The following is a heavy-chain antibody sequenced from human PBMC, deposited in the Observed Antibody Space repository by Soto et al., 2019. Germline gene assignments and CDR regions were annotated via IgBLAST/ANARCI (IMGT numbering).Heavy chain of an antibody. V-gene: IGHV3-15*01. CDR2: IKRKSDGGTT. D-gene: IGHD3-22*01. J-gene: IGHJ4*02. CDR3: STGLSSGYCNFDY. CDR1: GFTFSNAW. Sequence: GGSLRLSCAASGFTFSNAWRSRVRQAPGKGLEWIGRIKRKSDGGTTDYAAPVRGRFNISRDDSKNTLYLQINTLKSEDTAVYYCSTGLSSGYCNFDYWGQGTLVTVSS.